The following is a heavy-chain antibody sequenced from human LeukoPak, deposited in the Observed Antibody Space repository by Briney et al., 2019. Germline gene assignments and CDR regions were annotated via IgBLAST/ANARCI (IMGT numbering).Heavy chain of an antibody. CDR1: GGSISSYY. V-gene: IGHV4-59*08. J-gene: IGHJ5*02. CDR3: ARHSSSWYWNNWLDP. D-gene: IGHD6-13*01. CDR2: IYYSGSP. Sequence: SETLSLTCTVSGGSISSYYWSWIRQPPGKGLEWFGYIYYSGSPNYNPSLKSRVTISVDTSKNQFSLKLSSVTAADTAVYYCARHSSSWYWNNWLDPWGQGTLVTVSS.